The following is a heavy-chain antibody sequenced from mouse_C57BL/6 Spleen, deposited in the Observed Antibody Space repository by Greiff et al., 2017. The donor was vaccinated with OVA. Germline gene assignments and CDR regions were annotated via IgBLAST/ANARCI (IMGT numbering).Heavy chain of an antibody. V-gene: IGHV1-63*01. Sequence: VKLMESGAELVRPGTSVKMSCKASGYTFTNYWIGWAKQRPGHGLEWIGDIYPGGGYTNYNEKFKGKATLTADKSSSTAYMQFSSLTSEDSAIYYCARGGSSLAMDYWGQGTSVTVSS. CDR1: GYTFTNYW. CDR3: ARGGSSLAMDY. J-gene: IGHJ4*01. CDR2: IYPGGGYT. D-gene: IGHD1-1*01.